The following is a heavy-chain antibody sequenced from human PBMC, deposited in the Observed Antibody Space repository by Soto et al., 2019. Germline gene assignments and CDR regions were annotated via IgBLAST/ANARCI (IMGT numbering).Heavy chain of an antibody. J-gene: IGHJ4*02. D-gene: IGHD1-26*01. CDR2: MRPVGPYT. V-gene: IGHV1-8*01. CDR3: ARGVNRGVDF. CDR1: GYTFTTYD. Sequence: QVQLVQSGAEVKEPGASVKVSCKASGYTFTTYDLNWVRQAAGQGLEWMGWMRPVGPYTGLAQKFQGRVAMTRDMSTTTAYMELSRLGSEDTGVYYCARGVNRGVDFWGQGTLVTVSS.